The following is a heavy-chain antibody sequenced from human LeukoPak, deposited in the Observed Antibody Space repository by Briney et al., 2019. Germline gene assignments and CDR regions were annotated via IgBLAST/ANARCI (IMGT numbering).Heavy chain of an antibody. J-gene: IGHJ5*02. V-gene: IGHV4-39*07. CDR3: ARVKWELLNWFDP. CDR2: IYYSGST. Sequence: SETLSLTCTVSGGSISSSSYYWGWVRQPPGKGLEWIGSIYYSGSTYYNPSLKSRVTISVDTSKNQFSLKLSSVTAADTAVYYCARVKWELLNWFDPWGQGTLVTVSS. CDR1: GGSISSSSYY. D-gene: IGHD1-26*01.